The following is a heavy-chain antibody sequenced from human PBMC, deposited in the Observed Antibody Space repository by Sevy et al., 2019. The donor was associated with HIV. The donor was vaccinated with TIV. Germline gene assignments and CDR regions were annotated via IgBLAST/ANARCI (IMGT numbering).Heavy chain of an antibody. CDR1: GFTFSNYV. Sequence: GGSLRLSCAASGFTFSNYVMSWVRQAPGKGLEWVSGISGSGGSTYYADSLKGRFTIFRDNSKSTVHLQMNSLRAEDTAVYYCAKGDRTFYGLDVWGQGTTVTVSS. CDR3: AKGDRTFYGLDV. V-gene: IGHV3-23*01. CDR2: ISGSGGST. J-gene: IGHJ6*02. D-gene: IGHD2-15*01.